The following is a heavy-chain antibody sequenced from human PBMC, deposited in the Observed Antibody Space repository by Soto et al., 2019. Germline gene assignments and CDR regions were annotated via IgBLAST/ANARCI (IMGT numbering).Heavy chain of an antibody. J-gene: IGHJ3*02. D-gene: IGHD3-16*01. CDR2: IIPIFGTA. Sequence: QVQLVQSGAEVKKPGSSVKVSCKASGGTFSSYAISWVRQAPGQGLEWMGGIIPIFGTANYAQKFQGRVTITEDESTSTAYMELSSVRSEDTAVYYCAREGGDATGDDAIDIWGEGTMVTVSS. CDR3: AREGGDATGDDAIDI. V-gene: IGHV1-69*12. CDR1: GGTFSSYA.